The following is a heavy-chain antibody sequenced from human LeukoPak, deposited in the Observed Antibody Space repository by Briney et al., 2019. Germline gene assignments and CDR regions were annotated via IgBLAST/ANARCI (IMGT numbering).Heavy chain of an antibody. CDR1: DVSITNKNYY. D-gene: IGHD3-9*01. Sequence: SETLSLTCSVSDVSITNKNYYWGWIRQTPGKGREWIVTNYSRGTTYANPFLKSLITISVDTSKRQFSLTLRSVTAAETAVYFCARQTSTRGRFFDWIYPPDFWGQGILVTVSS. V-gene: IGHV4-39*01. CDR3: ARQTSTRGRFFDWIYPPDF. J-gene: IGHJ4*02. CDR2: NYSRGTT.